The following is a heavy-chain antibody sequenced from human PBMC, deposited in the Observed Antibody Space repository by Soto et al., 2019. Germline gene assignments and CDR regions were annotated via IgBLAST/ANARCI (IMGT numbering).Heavy chain of an antibody. CDR3: ARMSSFGSLNWFDP. D-gene: IGHD5-18*01. CDR1: GYTFTNND. CDR2: MNPGSGAT. J-gene: IGHJ5*02. V-gene: IGHV1-8*01. Sequence: GASVKVSCKVSGYTFTNNDVTWVRQATGQGLEWMGWMNPGSGATGYAQKFQGRVTMTGNISIATAYVEPSSLRSEDTAIYYCARMSSFGSLNWFDPWGQGTLVTVSS.